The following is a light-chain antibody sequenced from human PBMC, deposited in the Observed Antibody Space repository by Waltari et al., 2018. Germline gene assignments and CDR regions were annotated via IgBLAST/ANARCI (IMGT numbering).Light chain of an antibody. J-gene: IGKJ4*01. Sequence: DIVMNQSRLSLPVTPGEPASISCRPSQSLLHSNGYTYLDWYLQKPGQSPQLLIYLGSNRASGVPDRFSGSGSGTDFTLKISRVEAEDVGVYYCMQALQTPPAFGGGTKVEIK. CDR1: QSLLHSNGYTY. CDR2: LGS. CDR3: MQALQTPPA. V-gene: IGKV2-28*01.